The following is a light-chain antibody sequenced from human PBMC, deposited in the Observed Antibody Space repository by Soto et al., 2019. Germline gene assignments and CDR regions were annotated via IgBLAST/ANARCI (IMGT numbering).Light chain of an antibody. CDR3: QQYGSASP. J-gene: IGKJ5*01. CDR1: QGVGSN. V-gene: IGKV3-15*01. Sequence: IVVTQSPATLSVSPGERVTLSCRASQGVGSNLAWYQQRPGQAPRLLIYDASTRATGIPDRFSGSGSGTEFTLTSSRLEPEDFAVYYCQQYGSASPFGQGTRLENK. CDR2: DAS.